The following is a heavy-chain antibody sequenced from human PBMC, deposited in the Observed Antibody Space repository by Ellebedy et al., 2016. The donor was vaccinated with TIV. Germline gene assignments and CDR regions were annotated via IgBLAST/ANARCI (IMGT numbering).Heavy chain of an antibody. D-gene: IGHD1-26*01. CDR2: IYYTGSA. V-gene: IGHV4-31*03. CDR3: ARTSGTFYFDS. CDR1: GGSIDRGGFY. Sequence: SETLSLXCTVSGGSIDRGGFYWTWICQHPGRSLEWLGYIYYTGSALYNPSLKSRLSISIDTSKNHFSLKLSSVTAADTALYYCARTSGTFYFDSWGQGTLVAVSS. J-gene: IGHJ5*01.